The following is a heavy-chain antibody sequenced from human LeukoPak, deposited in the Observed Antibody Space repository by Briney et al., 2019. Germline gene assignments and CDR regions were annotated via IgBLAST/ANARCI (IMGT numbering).Heavy chain of an antibody. D-gene: IGHD3-10*01. CDR1: GGSIRNYY. Sequence: SETLSLTCTVSGGSIRNYYWSWIRQPPGRGLEWIGYIFYSGSTVYNPSLKSRVTMSVDTSKSRFSLNPISVTAADTAVYYCARDAMAGGIYYSFYMDVWGKGTTVTVSS. CDR3: ARDAMAGGIYYSFYMDV. J-gene: IGHJ6*03. V-gene: IGHV4-59*01. CDR2: IFYSGST.